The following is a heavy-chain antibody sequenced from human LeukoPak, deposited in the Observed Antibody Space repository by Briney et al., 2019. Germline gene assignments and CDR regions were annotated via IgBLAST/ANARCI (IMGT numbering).Heavy chain of an antibody. V-gene: IGHV1-18*01. Sequence: GASVKVSCKASGYTFTTYGISWVRQAPGQGLEWMGWISAFSGNTNYAQNFQGRVTMTTDTSTSTVYMNLRGLRSDDTAVYFCARSPGSTVANEFFQHWGQGTLVTVSS. CDR3: ARSPGSTVANEFFQH. J-gene: IGHJ1*01. CDR1: GYTFTTYG. D-gene: IGHD4-23*01. CDR2: ISAFSGNT.